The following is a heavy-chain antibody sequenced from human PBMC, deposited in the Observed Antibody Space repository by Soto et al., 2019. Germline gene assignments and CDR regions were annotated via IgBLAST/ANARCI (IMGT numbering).Heavy chain of an antibody. V-gene: IGHV1-69*13. Sequence: GASVKVSCQASGGTFSSYAISWVRQAPGQGLEWMGGIIPIFGTANYAQKFQGRVTITADESTSTAYMELSSLRSEDTAVYYCARSIFTYSSGWNDAFDIWGQGTMVTVSS. CDR1: GGTFSSYA. J-gene: IGHJ3*02. D-gene: IGHD6-19*01. CDR2: IIPIFGTA. CDR3: ARSIFTYSSGWNDAFDI.